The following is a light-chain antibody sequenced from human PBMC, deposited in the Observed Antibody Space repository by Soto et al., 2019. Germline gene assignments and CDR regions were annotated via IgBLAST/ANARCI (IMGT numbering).Light chain of an antibody. CDR2: EVS. J-gene: IGLJ1*01. V-gene: IGLV2-14*01. CDR1: SXDIGAYNY. Sequence: QSALTQPASVSGSPGQSITISCTGSSXDIGAYNYVSWFQQYPGKAPKLIISEVSNRPSGVSNRFSGSKYGTAASLTISGLQTEDEADYFCFSFTTDWTHVFGTGTKVTVL. CDR3: FSFTTDWTHV.